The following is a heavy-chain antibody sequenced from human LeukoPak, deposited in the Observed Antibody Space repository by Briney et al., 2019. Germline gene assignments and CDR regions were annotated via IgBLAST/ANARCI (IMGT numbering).Heavy chain of an antibody. CDR3: ASTEPNYFDY. CDR2: ISYDGSNK. D-gene: IGHD2-8*02. V-gene: IGHV3-30-3*01. Sequence: GGSLRLSCAASGFTFSSYAMHWVRQAPGKGLEWVAVISYDGSNKYYADSVKGRFTISRDNSKNTLYLQMNSLRAEDTAVYYCASTEPNYFDYWGQGTLVTVSS. J-gene: IGHJ4*02. CDR1: GFTFSSYA.